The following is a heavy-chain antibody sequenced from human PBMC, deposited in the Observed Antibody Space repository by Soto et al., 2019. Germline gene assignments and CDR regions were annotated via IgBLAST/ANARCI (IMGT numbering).Heavy chain of an antibody. Sequence: PGGSLRLSCAASGFTFSSYAMSRVRQAPGKGLEWGSAISGRGDSSYYAGSVKGRFTISRDNSKNTLYLQMNSLRAEDTAVYYCANAYCSSTSCRAEYVQHWGQGP. J-gene: IGHJ1*01. CDR2: ISGRGDSS. V-gene: IGHV3-23*01. CDR1: GFTFSSYA. CDR3: ANAYCSSTSCRAEYVQH. D-gene: IGHD2-2*01.